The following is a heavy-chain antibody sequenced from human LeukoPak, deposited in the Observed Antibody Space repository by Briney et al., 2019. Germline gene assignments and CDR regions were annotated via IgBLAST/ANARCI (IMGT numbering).Heavy chain of an antibody. CDR1: GFTVSSNY. D-gene: IGHD4-17*01. CDR2: IYSGGST. CDR3: ARDGPDNYGSMDV. J-gene: IGHJ6*02. V-gene: IGHV3-53*01. Sequence: PGGSLRLSCAASGFTVSSNYMSWVRQAPGKGLEWVSVIYSGGSTYYADSVKDRFTISRDNSKNTLYLQMNSLRAEDTAVYYCARDGPDNYGSMDVWGQGTTVTVSS.